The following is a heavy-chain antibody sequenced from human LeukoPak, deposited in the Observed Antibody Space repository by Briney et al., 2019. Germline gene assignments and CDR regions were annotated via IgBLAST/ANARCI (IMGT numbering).Heavy chain of an antibody. V-gene: IGHV3-33*01. CDR2: IWPDASNT. Sequence: GGSLRLSCVASGFIFSSYGMHWVRQAPGKGLEWVAVIWPDASNTYYVDSVKGRFTISRDNSKNTLYLQMNSLRAEDTAVYYCTRTYNIRYFDTWGQGTLVTVSS. D-gene: IGHD3-9*01. CDR1: GFIFSSYG. J-gene: IGHJ4*02. CDR3: TRTYNIRYFDT.